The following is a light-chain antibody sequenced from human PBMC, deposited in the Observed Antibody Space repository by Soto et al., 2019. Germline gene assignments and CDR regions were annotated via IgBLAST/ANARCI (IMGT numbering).Light chain of an antibody. CDR2: AAS. Sequence: ETVLTQSPATLSLSPGERATLSCRASQSINTYLAWYQQKPGQAPRLLIYAASNRATGIPARFSGSGSGTDFTLTISLLEPEYFAVYYCQQRFTSPSFGPGTKVDVK. V-gene: IGKV3-11*01. CDR1: QSINTY. CDR3: QQRFTSPS. J-gene: IGKJ3*01.